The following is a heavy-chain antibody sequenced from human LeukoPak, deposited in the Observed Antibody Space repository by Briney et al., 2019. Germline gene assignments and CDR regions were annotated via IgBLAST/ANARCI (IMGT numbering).Heavy chain of an antibody. V-gene: IGHV3-21*01. D-gene: IGHD1-26*01. CDR2: ISSSSSYI. CDR1: GFTFDDYA. Sequence: GGSLRLSCAASGFTFDDYAMHWVRQAPGKGLEWVSSISSSSSYIYYADPVKGRFTISRDNAKNSLYLQMNSLRAEDTAVYYCARDPNSGANYWGQGTLVTVSS. CDR3: ARDPNSGANY. J-gene: IGHJ4*02.